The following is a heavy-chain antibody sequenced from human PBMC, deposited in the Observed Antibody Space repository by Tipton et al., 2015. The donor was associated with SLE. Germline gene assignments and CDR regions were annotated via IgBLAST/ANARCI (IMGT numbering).Heavy chain of an antibody. CDR3: ARTSGEFGGFDP. V-gene: IGHV4-59*12. Sequence: TLSLTCTVSGGSISSYYWSWIRQPPGNGLEWVGYIYYSGSTNYNPSLKSRVTISVDTSKNQFSLKLSSVTAADTAVYYCARTSGEFGGFDPWGQGTLVTVSS. D-gene: IGHD3-10*01. CDR2: IYYSGST. CDR1: GGSISSYY. J-gene: IGHJ5*02.